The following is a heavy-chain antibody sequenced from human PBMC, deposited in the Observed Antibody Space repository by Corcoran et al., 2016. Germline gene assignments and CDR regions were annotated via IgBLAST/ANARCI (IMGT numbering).Heavy chain of an antibody. J-gene: IGHJ4*02. Sequence: QVQLVQSGAEVKKPGSSVKVSCKASGGTFSSYAISWVRQAPGQGLEWMGGIIPIFGTANYAQKFQGRVTITADESTSTAYMEMSSLRSEDTAVYSGVLGGGATTHVDYWGQGTLVTVSS. CDR1: GGTFSSYA. CDR2: IIPIFGTA. CDR3: VLGGGATTHVDY. D-gene: IGHD1-26*01. V-gene: IGHV1-69*01.